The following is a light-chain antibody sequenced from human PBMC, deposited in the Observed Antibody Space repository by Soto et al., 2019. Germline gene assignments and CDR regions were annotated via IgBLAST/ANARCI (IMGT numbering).Light chain of an antibody. CDR3: GTWDDSLNGPV. V-gene: IGLV1-51*01. Sequence: QSVLTQPPSVSAAPGQTVTISCSGSSSNIGNNYVSWYQQLPGTAPKLLIYDNYKRPSGIPDRFSGSNSGTSATLGITGLQTGDEADYYCGTWDDSLNGPVFGGGTKLTVL. CDR2: DNY. J-gene: IGLJ3*02. CDR1: SSNIGNNY.